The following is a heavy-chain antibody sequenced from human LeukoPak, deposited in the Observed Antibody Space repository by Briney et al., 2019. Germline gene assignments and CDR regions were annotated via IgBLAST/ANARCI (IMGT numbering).Heavy chain of an antibody. J-gene: IGHJ3*02. V-gene: IGHV3-11*04. CDR3: ARNGDYASDAFDI. D-gene: IGHD4-17*01. CDR2: ISSSGSTI. CDR1: GFTFSDYY. Sequence: GGSLRLSCAASGFTFSDYYMSWIRQAPGKGLEWVSYISSSGSTIYYADSVKGRFTISRDNAKNSLYLQINSLRAEDTAVYYCARNGDYASDAFDIWGQGTMVTVSS.